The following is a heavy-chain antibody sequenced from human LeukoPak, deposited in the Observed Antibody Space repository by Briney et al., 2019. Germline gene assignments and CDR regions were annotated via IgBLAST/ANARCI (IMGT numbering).Heavy chain of an antibody. J-gene: IGHJ4*02. V-gene: IGHV3-23*01. CDR3: ARDTALSDFDY. Sequence: GGSLRLSCAASAFTFSSYGMNWVRQAPGKGLEWVSAISPSGDSTSYADSVKGRFTISRDNAKNSLYLHMNSLRAEDTAVYYCARDTALSDFDYWGQGTLVTVSS. D-gene: IGHD4-17*01. CDR1: AFTFSSYG. CDR2: ISPSGDST.